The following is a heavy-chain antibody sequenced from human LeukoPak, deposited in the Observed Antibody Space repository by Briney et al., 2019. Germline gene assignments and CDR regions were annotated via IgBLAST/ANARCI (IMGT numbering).Heavy chain of an antibody. V-gene: IGHV3-48*03. Sequence: GGSLRLSCAASGFTFSSYEMNWVRQAPGKGLEWVSYISSSGSTIYYADSVKGRFTISRDNAKNSLYLQMNSLRAEDTAVYYCAKDAAAVGSTDIVVVVAATSFDYWGQGTLVTVSS. J-gene: IGHJ4*02. D-gene: IGHD2-15*01. CDR1: GFTFSSYE. CDR3: AKDAAAVGSTDIVVVVAATSFDY. CDR2: ISSSGSTI.